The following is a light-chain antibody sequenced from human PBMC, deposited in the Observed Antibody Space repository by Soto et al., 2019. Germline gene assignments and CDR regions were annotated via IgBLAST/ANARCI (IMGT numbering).Light chain of an antibody. CDR3: EVLDGSAESEA. Sequence: SYELTQPPSVSVSPGQTASITCSGDKLGDKYACWYQQKPGQSPVLVIYQDTKRPSGIPERFSGSNAAITATLTISGTQRRYEGDSTSEVLDGSAESEALGRGTPVPVL. V-gene: IGLV3-1*01. CDR1: KLGDKY. J-gene: IGLJ2*01. CDR2: QDT.